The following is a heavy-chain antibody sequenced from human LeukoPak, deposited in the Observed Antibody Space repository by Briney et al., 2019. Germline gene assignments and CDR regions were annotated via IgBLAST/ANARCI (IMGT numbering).Heavy chain of an antibody. D-gene: IGHD5-18*01. J-gene: IGHJ4*02. CDR2: IRYDGSNK. Sequence: GGSLRLSCAASGFTFSSYGMHWVRQAPGKGLEWVAFIRYDGSNKYYADSVKGRFTISRDNSKNTLYLQMNSLRAEDTAVYYCARGGYSSAPGQFDCWGQGTLVTVSP. V-gene: IGHV3-30*02. CDR3: ARGGYSSAPGQFDC. CDR1: GFTFSSYG.